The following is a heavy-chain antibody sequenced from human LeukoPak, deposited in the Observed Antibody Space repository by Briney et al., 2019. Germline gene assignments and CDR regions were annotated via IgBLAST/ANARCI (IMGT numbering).Heavy chain of an antibody. V-gene: IGHV3-21*01. Sequence: GGSLRLSXAASGFTFSSYSMNWVRQAPGKGLEWVSSIGSSSSYIYYADSVKGRFTISRDNAKNSLYLQMNSLRAEDTAVYYCARGEGYDILTGPCRFDPWGQGTLVTVSS. J-gene: IGHJ5*02. CDR2: IGSSSSYI. CDR3: ARGEGYDILTGPCRFDP. D-gene: IGHD3-9*01. CDR1: GFTFSSYS.